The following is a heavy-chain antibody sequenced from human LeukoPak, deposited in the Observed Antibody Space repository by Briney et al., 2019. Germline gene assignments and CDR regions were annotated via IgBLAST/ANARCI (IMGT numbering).Heavy chain of an antibody. CDR2: MNPNSGNT. CDR3: ARGSITMARGVIIPYYFDY. V-gene: IGHV1-8*01. D-gene: IGHD3-10*01. J-gene: IGHJ4*02. CDR1: GYTFTSYD. Sequence: ASVKVSCKASGYTFTSYDINWVRQATGQGLEWMGWMNPNSGNTGYAQKFQGRVTMTRNTSISTAYMELSSLRSEDTAVYYCARGSITMARGVIIPYYFDYWGQGTLVTVSS.